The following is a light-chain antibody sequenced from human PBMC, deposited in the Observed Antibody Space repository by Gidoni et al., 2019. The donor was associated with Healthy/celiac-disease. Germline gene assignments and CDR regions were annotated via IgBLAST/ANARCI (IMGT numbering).Light chain of an antibody. CDR1: QSVSSNY. CDR3: QQYGNSPRFT. CDR2: GTS. Sequence: EIVLTPSPGTLSLSPGERATLTCRASQSVSSNYLAWYQQKPGQAPRLLIYGTSSRATGIPDRFSGSGSGTDFILTISRLEPEDFAVYYCQQYGNSPRFTFGPXTTVDIK. V-gene: IGKV3-20*01. J-gene: IGKJ3*01.